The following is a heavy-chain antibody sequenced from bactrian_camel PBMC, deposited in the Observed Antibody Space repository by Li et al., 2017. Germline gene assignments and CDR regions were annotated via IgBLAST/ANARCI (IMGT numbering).Heavy chain of an antibody. D-gene: IGHD2*01. CDR1: GYTYSRYC. Sequence: QVQLVESGGGSVQAGGSLRLSCAASGYTYSRYCLGWFRQAAGKEREGVAVIDSDGSTSYVDFVKGRFTISKDNAKNVLYLQMDRLKAEDTAVYYCAAEYGVRGDSCYPGGPYGVDYLGKGTQVTVS. J-gene: IGHJ7*01. V-gene: IGHV3S55*01. CDR2: IDSDGST.